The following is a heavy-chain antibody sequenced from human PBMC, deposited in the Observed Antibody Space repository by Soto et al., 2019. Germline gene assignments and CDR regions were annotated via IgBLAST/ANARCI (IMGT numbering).Heavy chain of an antibody. D-gene: IGHD1-26*01. CDR1: GFTFSSYW. V-gene: IGHV3-7*03. CDR3: ERDRSGRLFDY. Sequence: PGGSLRLSCAASGFTFSSYWMSWVRQAPGKGLEWVANIKQDGSEKYYVDSVKGRFTISRDKDKNSLYLQMNSLRAEDTAVYYGERDRSGRLFDYWGQGTLVTVSP. J-gene: IGHJ4*02. CDR2: IKQDGSEK.